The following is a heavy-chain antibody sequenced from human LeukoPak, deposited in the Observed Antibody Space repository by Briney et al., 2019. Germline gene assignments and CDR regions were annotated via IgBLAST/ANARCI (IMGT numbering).Heavy chain of an antibody. V-gene: IGHV3-21*01. CDR2: ISSSSSYI. J-gene: IGHJ5*02. Sequence: GGSLSLSCAASGFIFSSYSMNWVRQAPGKGLEWVSSISSSSSYIYYADSVKGRFTISRDNAKNSPYLHMNSLRCEDTAVYYCAGTTVTTPWRQGSLVTVSS. CDR3: AGTTVTTP. D-gene: IGHD4-17*01. CDR1: GFIFSSYS.